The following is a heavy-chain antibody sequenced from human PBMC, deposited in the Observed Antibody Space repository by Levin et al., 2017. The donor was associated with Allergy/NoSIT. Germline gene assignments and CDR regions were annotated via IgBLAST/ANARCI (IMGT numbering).Heavy chain of an antibody. CDR3: TTEHDYGDYFNSFDS. CDR1: GLTFSDAW. V-gene: IGHV3-15*07. Sequence: GASVKVSCAGSGLTFSDAWMNWVRQAPGKGLEWVGRIKSKSDGETTDYAAAVKGRFNISRDDSKNTLFLQMNGLKTEDTAVYYCTTEHDYGDYFNSFDSWGQGTLVTVSS. CDR2: IKSKSDGETT. J-gene: IGHJ5*01. D-gene: IGHD4-17*01.